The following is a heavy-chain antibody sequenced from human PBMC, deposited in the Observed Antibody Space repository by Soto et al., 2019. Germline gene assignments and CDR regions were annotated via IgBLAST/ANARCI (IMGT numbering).Heavy chain of an antibody. V-gene: IGHV1-69*12. CDR1: GGTFSNYP. CDR2: IIPIVGTV. J-gene: IGHJ2*01. Sequence: QVQLVQSGAEVKKPGSSVKVSCKASGGTFSNYPISWVRQAPGQGLEWMGGIIPIVGTVNYAQKVQGRVTITADESTSTAYMELSSLRSDDTAVDYCARGNHRWLQWWYFDLWGRGTLVTVSS. CDR3: ARGNHRWLQWWYFDL. D-gene: IGHD5-12*01.